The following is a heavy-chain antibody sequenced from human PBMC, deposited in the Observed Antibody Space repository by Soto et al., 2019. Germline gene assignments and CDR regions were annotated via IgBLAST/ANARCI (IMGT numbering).Heavy chain of an antibody. CDR1: GFTFSSYG. D-gene: IGHD3-22*01. CDR3: AKDRYDSSGSPGY. CDR2: ISYDGSNK. Sequence: GGSRRRSWAASGFTFSSYGMHWVREAPGKGLGWVAVISYDGSNKDYADSVKGRFTISRDNSKNTLYLQMNSLRAEDTAVYYCAKDRYDSSGSPGYWGRGSLVTVSS. V-gene: IGHV3-30*18. J-gene: IGHJ4*02.